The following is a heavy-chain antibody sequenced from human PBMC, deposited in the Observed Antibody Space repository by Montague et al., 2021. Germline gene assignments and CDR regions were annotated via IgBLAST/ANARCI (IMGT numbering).Heavy chain of an antibody. CDR3: DRHNSGWYSDFDY. CDR2: IYWNDDK. CDR1: GFSRNTRAVG. J-gene: IGHJ4*02. Sequence: PALVKPTQTLTLTCNFSGFSRNTRAVGVGWIRQPPGKALEWLALIYWNDDKRYSPSLKSSLTITKDTSKNQVVLTMTNADPVDTATYYCDRHNSGWYSDFDYWSQGTLVTVSS. V-gene: IGHV2-5*01. D-gene: IGHD6-19*01.